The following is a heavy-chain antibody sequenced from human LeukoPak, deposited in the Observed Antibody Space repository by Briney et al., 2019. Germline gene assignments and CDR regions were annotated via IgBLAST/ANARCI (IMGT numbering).Heavy chain of an antibody. CDR2: TYTSGTT. CDR1: GVSISSYF. V-gene: IGHV4-4*07. CDR3: ARIGDDYSFDK. Sequence: SETLSLTCTVSGVSISSYFWSWIRQPAGKGLEWIGHTYTSGTTNYNPPLKSRVTISVDKSKNQFSLKLTSVTAADTAVYYCARIGDDYSFDKWGQGTMVTVSS. J-gene: IGHJ3*02. D-gene: IGHD2-21*02.